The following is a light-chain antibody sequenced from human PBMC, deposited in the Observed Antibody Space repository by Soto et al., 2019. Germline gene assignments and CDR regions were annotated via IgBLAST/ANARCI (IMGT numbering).Light chain of an antibody. V-gene: IGLV2-11*01. J-gene: IGLJ3*02. Sequence: QSVLTQPRSVSGSPGQSVTISCTGTSSDVGGYNYVSWYQQRPGKAPKLMIYDVSKRPSGVPDRFSGSKSGNTASLTISGLQAEDEADYYCCSYAGSYTFERVFGGGTKLTVL. CDR1: SSDVGGYNY. CDR2: DVS. CDR3: CSYAGSYTFERV.